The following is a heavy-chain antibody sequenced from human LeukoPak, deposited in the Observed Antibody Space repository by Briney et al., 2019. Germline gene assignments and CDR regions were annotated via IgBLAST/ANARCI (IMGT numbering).Heavy chain of an antibody. V-gene: IGHV3-7*01. Sequence: QPGGSLRLSCGTSGFPFSTHWMTWARQAAGKGLEWVANINQDGSEKYHAASVKGRFTISRDNARNSLYLQMNSLTAEDTAVYYCSGGSHFDYWGRGSLVTVSS. J-gene: IGHJ4*02. D-gene: IGHD1-26*01. CDR2: INQDGSEK. CDR1: GFPFSTHW. CDR3: SGGSHFDY.